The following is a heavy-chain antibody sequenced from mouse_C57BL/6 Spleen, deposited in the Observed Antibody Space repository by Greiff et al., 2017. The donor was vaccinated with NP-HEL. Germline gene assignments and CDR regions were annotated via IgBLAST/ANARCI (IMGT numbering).Heavy chain of an antibody. CDR3: ARSRDYYYGSSKWYFEV. Sequence: VQLQQSGAELVKPGASVKISCKASGYAFSSYWMNWVKQRPGKGLEWIGQIYPGDGDTNYNGKFKGKATLTADKSSSTAYMQLSSLTSEDSAVYFCARSRDYYYGSSKWYFEVWGTGTTVTVSS. CDR2: IYPGDGDT. D-gene: IGHD1-1*01. CDR1: GYAFSSYW. V-gene: IGHV1-80*01. J-gene: IGHJ1*03.